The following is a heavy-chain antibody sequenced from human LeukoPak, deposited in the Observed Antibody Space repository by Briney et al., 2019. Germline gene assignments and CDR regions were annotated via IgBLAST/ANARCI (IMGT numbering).Heavy chain of an antibody. J-gene: IGHJ5*02. Sequence: PSQTLSLTCTVSGGSISSGGYYWRWIRQHPGKGLEWIGYIYYSGSTYYNPSLKSRVTISVDTSKNQFSLKLSSVTAADTAVYYCTGGNSDWFDPWGQGTLVTVSS. D-gene: IGHD4-23*01. CDR1: GGSISSGGYY. V-gene: IGHV4-31*03. CDR3: TGGNSDWFDP. CDR2: IYYSGST.